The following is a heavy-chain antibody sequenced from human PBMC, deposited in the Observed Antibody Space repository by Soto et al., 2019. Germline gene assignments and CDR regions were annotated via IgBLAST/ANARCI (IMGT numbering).Heavy chain of an antibody. Sequence: GGSLRLSCAASGFTFSRSAMSWVRQAPGRGLEWFSTISGSGGTPYYADSVKGRFTISRDNSKNTLYLVLNSLRAEDTAVYYCAMGLAAAGPLDYWGQGTLVTVSS. CDR2: ISGSGGTP. D-gene: IGHD6-13*01. V-gene: IGHV3-23*01. CDR3: AMGLAAAGPLDY. CDR1: GFTFSRSA. J-gene: IGHJ4*02.